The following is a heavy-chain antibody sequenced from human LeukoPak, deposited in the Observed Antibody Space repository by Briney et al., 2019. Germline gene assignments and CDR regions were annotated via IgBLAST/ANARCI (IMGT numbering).Heavy chain of an antibody. J-gene: IGHJ5*02. Sequence: GASVKVSFKASGGTFSSYAISWVRQAPGQGLEWMGGIIPIFGTANYAQKFQGRVTITADESTSTAYMELSSLRSEDTAVYYCARGSRLTTTLNWFDPWGQGTLVTVSS. V-gene: IGHV1-69*13. CDR1: GGTFSSYA. CDR3: ARGSRLTTTLNWFDP. CDR2: IIPIFGTA. D-gene: IGHD3-3*01.